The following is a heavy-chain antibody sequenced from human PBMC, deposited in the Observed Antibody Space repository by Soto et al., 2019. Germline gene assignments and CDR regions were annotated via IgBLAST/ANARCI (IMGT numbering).Heavy chain of an antibody. J-gene: IGHJ4*02. CDR2: VFFSGST. Sequence: SSETLSLTCTVSGASVGSGSFYWSWIRQPPGKGLEWIGYVFFSGSTNYNPSLKSRVTISIDTSKNQFSLKLISVTAADTAVYHCARVSTYYFDSSGSYTSDYWGQGTLVTVSS. CDR1: GASVGSGSFY. V-gene: IGHV4-61*01. D-gene: IGHD3-22*01. CDR3: ARVSTYYFDSSGSYTSDY.